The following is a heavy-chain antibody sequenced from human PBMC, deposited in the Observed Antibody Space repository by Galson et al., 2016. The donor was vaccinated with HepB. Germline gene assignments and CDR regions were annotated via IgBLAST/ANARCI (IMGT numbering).Heavy chain of an antibody. CDR2: INPLSGGT. CDR1: GYTFTAYY. Sequence: SVKVSCKASGYTFTAYYIHWVRQAPGQGLEWMGWINPLSGGTKYAQKFQGWVTLTRDTSISTAYMELSRLSSDDTAVYYCARVSDYDILTGYSGGVDVWGQGTPVTVSS. V-gene: IGHV1-2*04. CDR3: ARVSDYDILTGYSGGVDV. D-gene: IGHD3-9*01. J-gene: IGHJ6*02.